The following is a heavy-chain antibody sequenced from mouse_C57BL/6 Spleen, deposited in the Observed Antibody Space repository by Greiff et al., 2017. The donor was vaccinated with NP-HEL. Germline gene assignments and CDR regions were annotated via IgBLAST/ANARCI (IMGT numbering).Heavy chain of an antibody. D-gene: IGHD1-1*01. Sequence: VQLQQSGAELVKPGASVKLSCKASGYTFTEYTIHWVKQRSGQGLEWIGWFYPGSGSIKYNEKFKDKATLTADKSSSTVYMELSRLTAEDSAVYFCARHEETSTTVVTLYYFDYWGQGTTLTVSS. J-gene: IGHJ2*01. CDR1: GYTFTEYT. V-gene: IGHV1-62-2*01. CDR2: FYPGSGSI. CDR3: ARHEETSTTVVTLYYFDY.